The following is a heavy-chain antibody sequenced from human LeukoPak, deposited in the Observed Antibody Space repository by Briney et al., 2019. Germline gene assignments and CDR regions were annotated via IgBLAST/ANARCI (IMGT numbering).Heavy chain of an antibody. Sequence: SETLSLTCTVSGGSISSSSYYWGWIRQPPGKGLEWIGSIYYSGSTYYNPSLKSRVTISVDTSRNQFSLKLSSVTAADTAVYYCARIVGALRDAFDIWGQGTMVTVSS. D-gene: IGHD1-26*01. CDR1: GGSISSSSYY. CDR2: IYYSGST. CDR3: ARIVGALRDAFDI. J-gene: IGHJ3*02. V-gene: IGHV4-39*01.